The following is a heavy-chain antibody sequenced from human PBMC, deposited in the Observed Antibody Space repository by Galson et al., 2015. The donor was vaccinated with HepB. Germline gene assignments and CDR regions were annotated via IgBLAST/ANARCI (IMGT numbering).Heavy chain of an antibody. CDR1: GYTFTGYY. CDR2: INPNSGGT. J-gene: IGHJ4*02. CDR3: ARAWGSGFYRGSDY. D-gene: IGHD6-19*01. Sequence: SVKVSCKASGYTFTGYYMHWVRQAPGQGLEWMGWINPNSGGTNYAQKFQGWVTMTRDTSISTAYMELSRLRSDDTAVYYCARAWGSGFYRGSDYWGQGTLVTVSS. V-gene: IGHV1-2*04.